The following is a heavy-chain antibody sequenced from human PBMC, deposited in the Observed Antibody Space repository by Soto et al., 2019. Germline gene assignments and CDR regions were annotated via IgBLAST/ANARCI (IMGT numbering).Heavy chain of an antibody. V-gene: IGHV3-33*01. CDR1: GFNFGGYG. CDR3: VRSPDTYGACFDS. J-gene: IGHJ4*02. Sequence: QVQLVESGGGVVQPGKSLRLSCAASGFNFGGYGMHWVRQAPGKGLEWVAVIWFDGSNKYYADSVKGRFTISRANSENTLYRPMNILRVEDTAVYYCVRSPDTYGACFDSWGQGTLVTVSS. D-gene: IGHD4-17*01. CDR2: IWFDGSNK.